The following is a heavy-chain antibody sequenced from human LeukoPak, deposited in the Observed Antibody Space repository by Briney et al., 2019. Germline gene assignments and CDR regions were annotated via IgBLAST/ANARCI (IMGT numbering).Heavy chain of an antibody. D-gene: IGHD5-12*01. V-gene: IGHV3-33*08. Sequence: GGSLRLSCAASGFTFSSYGMHWVRQAPGKGLEWVAVIWYDGSNKYYADSVKGRFTISRDNSKNTLYLQMNSLRAEDTAVYYCTRLDIVATRNTPVLSYWGQGTLVTVSS. J-gene: IGHJ4*02. CDR2: IWYDGSNK. CDR3: TRLDIVATRNTPVLSY. CDR1: GFTFSSYG.